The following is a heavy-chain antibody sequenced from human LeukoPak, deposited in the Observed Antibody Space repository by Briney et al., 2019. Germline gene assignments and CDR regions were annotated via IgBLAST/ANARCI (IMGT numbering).Heavy chain of an antibody. CDR3: ARDQSVRGPTPVAL. V-gene: IGHV3-74*01. J-gene: IGHJ4*02. Sequence: GGSLTLPCAASGIALSSFWMLWVRQAPGKVLVWFSRLSSDGSHIIYAASVKGRFTISRDNANNTLSLQMNSLRAEDTAVYYCARDQSVRGPTPVALWGQATLVTVSS. CDR2: LSSDGSHI. D-gene: IGHD1-26*01. CDR1: GIALSSFW.